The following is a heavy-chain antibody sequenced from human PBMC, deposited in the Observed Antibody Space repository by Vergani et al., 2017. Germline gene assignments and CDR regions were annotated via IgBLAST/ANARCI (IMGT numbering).Heavy chain of an antibody. CDR2: IHPADSDT. Sequence: EVQLVQSGADVKKPGESLKISCQISVYSFTNYWIGWVRQMPGKGLEWMGIIHPADSDTRYSPSFQGQVTISVDKSISTAYLQRSSLRSSDSAMYYCARLYGRDSSGSKYFDYWGQGTQVIVSS. CDR3: ARLYGRDSSGSKYFDY. V-gene: IGHV5-51*01. D-gene: IGHD3-22*01. J-gene: IGHJ4*02. CDR1: VYSFTNYW.